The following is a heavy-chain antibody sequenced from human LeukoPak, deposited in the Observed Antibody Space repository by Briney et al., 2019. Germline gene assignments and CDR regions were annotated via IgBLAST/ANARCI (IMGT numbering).Heavy chain of an antibody. CDR2: IGTAGDT. V-gene: IGHV3-13*01. D-gene: IGHD3-10*01. Sequence: GGSLRLSCAASGFTFSSYDMHWVRQATGKGLEWVSAIGTAGDTYYPGSVKGRFTISRENAKNSLYLQMNSLRAGDTAVYYCARVWWFGELFGRARVGAFDIWGQGTMVTVSS. J-gene: IGHJ3*02. CDR1: GFTFSSYD. CDR3: ARVWWFGELFGRARVGAFDI.